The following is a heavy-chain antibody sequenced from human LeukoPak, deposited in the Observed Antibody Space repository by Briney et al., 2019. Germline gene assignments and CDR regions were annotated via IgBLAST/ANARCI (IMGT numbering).Heavy chain of an antibody. D-gene: IGHD3-3*01. CDR1: GFTFSSCN. J-gene: IGHJ4*02. CDR2: ISDSSTTI. V-gene: IGHV3-48*01. CDR3: ARDRGGAYDFWSGYYTGYFDY. Sequence: PGGSLRLSCAASGFTFSSCNMNWVRQAPGKGLEWVSYISDSSTTIYYADSVKGRFTISRDNAKNSLYLQMNSLRAEDTAVYYCARDRGGAYDFWSGYYTGYFDYWGQGTLVPVSS.